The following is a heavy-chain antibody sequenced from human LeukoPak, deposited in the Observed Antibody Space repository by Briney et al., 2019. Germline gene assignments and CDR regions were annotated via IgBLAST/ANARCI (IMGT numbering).Heavy chain of an antibody. V-gene: IGHV3-74*01. D-gene: IGHD2-2*01. Sequence: GGSLRLSCAACGFTFSNCWMHWVRQPPAKGPVWVSCINTDGNIMRYADSVKGRFTISRDNAKNTLYLQMNSLRVEDTAVYYCARAGGPPTAMGFDPWGQGSLVSVST. J-gene: IGHJ5*02. CDR1: GFTFSNCW. CDR3: ARAGGPPTAMGFDP. CDR2: INTDGNIM.